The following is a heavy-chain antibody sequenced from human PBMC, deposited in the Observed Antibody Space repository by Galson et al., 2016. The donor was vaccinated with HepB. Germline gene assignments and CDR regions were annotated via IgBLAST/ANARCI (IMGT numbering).Heavy chain of an antibody. CDR2: IYYSGST. Sequence: LSLTCTVSGGSIKNSRYHWGWIRQPPGKGLEWIGSIYYSGSTYYSPSLKSRVTISVDTSKNQFSLKLSSVTATDTAVYYCARQSALAFDYWGQGTLVTVSS. CDR3: ARQSALAFDY. CDR1: GGSIKNSRYH. J-gene: IGHJ4*02. D-gene: IGHD5-18*01. V-gene: IGHV4-39*01.